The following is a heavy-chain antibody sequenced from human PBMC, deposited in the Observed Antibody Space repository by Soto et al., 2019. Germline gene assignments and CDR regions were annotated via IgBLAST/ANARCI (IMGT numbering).Heavy chain of an antibody. CDR3: ARDGAVAGNRVFDY. CDR1: GYTFTNYA. V-gene: IGHV1-3*01. CDR2: INASNGKT. Sequence: GASVKVSCKASGYTFTNYAIHWVREGPGQRLEWMGWINASNGKTKYSQKFQGRVTITRDTSASTAYMDLSSLRSEDTAVYYCARDGAVAGNRVFDYWGQGTLGTVSS. J-gene: IGHJ4*02. D-gene: IGHD6-19*01.